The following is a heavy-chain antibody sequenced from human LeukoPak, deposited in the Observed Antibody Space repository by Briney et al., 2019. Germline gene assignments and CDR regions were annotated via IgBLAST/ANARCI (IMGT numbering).Heavy chain of an antibody. J-gene: IGHJ4*02. CDR1: GGSISSGGYS. CDR3: ARGGEMGIPQYPDY. V-gene: IGHV4-61*02. D-gene: IGHD5-24*01. CDR2: IYTSGST. Sequence: PSETLSLTCTVSGGSISSGGYSWSWIRQPAGKGLEWIGRIYTSGSTNYNPSLKSRVTISVDTSKNQLSLKLTSVTAADTAVYYCARGGEMGIPQYPDYWGQGTLVTVSS.